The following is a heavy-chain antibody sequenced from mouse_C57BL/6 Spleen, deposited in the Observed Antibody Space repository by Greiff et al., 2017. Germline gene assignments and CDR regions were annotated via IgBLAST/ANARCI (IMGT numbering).Heavy chain of an antibody. J-gene: IGHJ3*01. D-gene: IGHD2-4*01. CDR3: ARNDYDGAY. CDR2: IHPNSGRT. CDR1: GYTFTSYW. V-gene: IGHV1-64*01. Sequence: QVQLQQPGAELVKPGASVKLSCKASGYTFTSYWMHWVKQRPGQGLEWIGMIHPNSGRTNYNEKFKSKATLTVDKSSSTAYMQLSSLTSEDSAVYYCARNDYDGAYWGQGTLVTVSA.